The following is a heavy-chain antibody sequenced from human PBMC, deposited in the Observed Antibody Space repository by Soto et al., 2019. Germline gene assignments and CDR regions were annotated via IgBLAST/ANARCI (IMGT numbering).Heavy chain of an antibody. J-gene: IGHJ3*01. Sequence: EVQLVESGGGLIQPGGSLRLSCAASGFTFSSNDMNWVRQAPGKGLEWVSLIYSSGSTSYADSVKGRFTISRDNSKNTLYLQMSSLRAEDTAVYYCATRPLVPGARWRQGKMVTVSS. V-gene: IGHV3-53*01. D-gene: IGHD3-10*01. CDR2: IYSSGST. CDR3: ATRPLVPGAR. CDR1: GFTFSSND.